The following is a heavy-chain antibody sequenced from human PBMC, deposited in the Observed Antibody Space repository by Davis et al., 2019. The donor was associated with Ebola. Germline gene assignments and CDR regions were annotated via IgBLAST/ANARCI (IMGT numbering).Heavy chain of an antibody. CDR1: GVSFSGYY. J-gene: IGHJ4*02. D-gene: IGHD6-6*01. V-gene: IGHV4-34*01. CDR2: INHSGST. Sequence: SETLSLTCAVYGVSFSGYYWSWIRQPPGKGLEWIGEINHSGSTNYNPSPKSRVTISVDTSKNQFLLKLSSVTAADTAVYYCARETQYSSFSFDYWGQGTLVTVSS. CDR3: ARETQYSSFSFDY.